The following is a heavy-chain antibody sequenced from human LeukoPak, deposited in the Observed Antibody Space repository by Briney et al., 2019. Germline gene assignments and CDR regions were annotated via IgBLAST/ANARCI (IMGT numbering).Heavy chain of an antibody. J-gene: IGHJ5*02. Sequence: SETPSLTCTDSGGSISSSSYYWGWIRQPPGKGQEWNGSFYYSGSNYYNTSLKNRVTISVDTSKNQFSLKLSSVTAADTAVYYCARKIGSGSYYNERAWFDPWGQGTLVTVSS. CDR2: FYYSGSN. V-gene: IGHV4-39*07. CDR3: ARKIGSGSYYNERAWFDP. D-gene: IGHD3-10*01. CDR1: GGSISSSSYY.